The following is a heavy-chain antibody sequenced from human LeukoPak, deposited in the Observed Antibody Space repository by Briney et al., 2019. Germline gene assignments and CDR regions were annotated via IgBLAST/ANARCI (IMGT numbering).Heavy chain of an antibody. CDR3: AKDVATVGIVDF. CDR1: GYTFTSYD. D-gene: IGHD2-21*01. J-gene: IGHJ4*02. Sequence: ASVEVSCKASGYTFTSYDINWVRQATGQGLEWMGWMNPNSGNTGYAQKFQGRVTITRNTSISTAYMELSSLRSEDTAFYYCAKDVATVGIVDFWGQGTLVTVSS. V-gene: IGHV1-8*03. CDR2: MNPNSGNT.